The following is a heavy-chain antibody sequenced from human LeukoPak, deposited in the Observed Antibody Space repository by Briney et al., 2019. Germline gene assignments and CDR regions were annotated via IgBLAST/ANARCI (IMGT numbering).Heavy chain of an antibody. CDR1: GFTFSSYA. CDR3: AKDSGGVRYGSGSYYNNRACDY. CDR2: ISGSGGST. V-gene: IGHV3-23*01. D-gene: IGHD3-10*01. J-gene: IGHJ4*02. Sequence: GGSLRLSCAASGFTFSSYAMSWVRQAPGKGLEWVSAISGSGGSTYYADSVKGRFTISRDNSKNTLYLQMNSLRAEDTAVYYCAKDSGGVRYGSGSYYNNRACDYWGQGTLVTVSS.